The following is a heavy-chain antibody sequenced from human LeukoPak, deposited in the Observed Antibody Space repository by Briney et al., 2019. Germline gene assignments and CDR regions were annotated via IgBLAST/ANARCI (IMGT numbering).Heavy chain of an antibody. Sequence: ASVKVSCKASGYTFTGYYMHWVRRAPGQGLEWMGWINPNSGGTNYAQKFQGRVTMTRDTSISTAYMELSRLRSDDTAVYYCARDWRFGEGLLVWGMDVWGQGTTVTVSS. CDR3: ARDWRFGEGLLVWGMDV. CDR2: INPNSGGT. V-gene: IGHV1-2*02. CDR1: GYTFTGYY. D-gene: IGHD3-10*01. J-gene: IGHJ6*02.